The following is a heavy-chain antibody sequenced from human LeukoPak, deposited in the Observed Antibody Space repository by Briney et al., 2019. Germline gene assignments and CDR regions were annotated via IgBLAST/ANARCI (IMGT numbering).Heavy chain of an antibody. Sequence: ASVKVTCKASGETFTSYYMHWVRQAPGQGLEWMGIINPSGGSTSYAQKFQGRVTMTRDTSTSTVYMELSSLRSEDTAVYYCARDRYTMVRGVTHGRTNWFDPWGQGTLVTVSS. CDR2: INPSGGST. J-gene: IGHJ5*02. CDR3: ARDRYTMVRGVTHGRTNWFDP. V-gene: IGHV1-46*01. D-gene: IGHD3-10*01. CDR1: GETFTSYY.